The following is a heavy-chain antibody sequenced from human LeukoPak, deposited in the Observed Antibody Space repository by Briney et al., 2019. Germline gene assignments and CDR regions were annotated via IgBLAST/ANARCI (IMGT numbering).Heavy chain of an antibody. Sequence: GASVKVSCKASGYTFTCYYIHWVRQAPGQGLEWMGWINPNSGGTNYAQNFQGRVTMTRDTSISTAYMELSRLRSDDTAVYYCARGGRRLWACFEYWGQGTLVTVSS. D-gene: IGHD5-18*01. CDR1: GYTFTCYY. CDR3: ARGGRRLWACFEY. V-gene: IGHV1-2*02. J-gene: IGHJ4*02. CDR2: INPNSGGT.